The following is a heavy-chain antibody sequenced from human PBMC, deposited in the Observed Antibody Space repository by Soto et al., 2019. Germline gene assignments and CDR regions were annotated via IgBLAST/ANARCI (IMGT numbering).Heavy chain of an antibody. CDR2: ISGSGGTT. CDR3: AKEDTILGRSYFDY. Sequence: GGSLRLSCAASGFSFSSYAMSWVRQAPGKGLEWVSGISGSGGTTYYADSVKGRFTISRDNSKDTLYLQMNTLRAEDTAVYYCAKEDTILGRSYFDYWGQGTLVTVSS. CDR1: GFSFSSYA. V-gene: IGHV3-23*01. D-gene: IGHD5-18*01. J-gene: IGHJ4*02.